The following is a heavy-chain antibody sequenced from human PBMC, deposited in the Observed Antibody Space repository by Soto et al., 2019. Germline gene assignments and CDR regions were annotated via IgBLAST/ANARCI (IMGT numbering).Heavy chain of an antibody. CDR1: GGSISSYY. CDR2: IYYSGST. CDR3: ARGRDSSAPFGP. V-gene: IGHV4-59*01. J-gene: IGHJ5*02. D-gene: IGHD3-22*01. Sequence: SDTLSLTCTVSGGSISSYYWSWIRQPPGKGLEWIGYIYYSGSTNYNPSLKSRVTISVDTSKNQFSLKLSSVTAADTAVYYCARGRDSSAPFGPWGQGTLVTVSS.